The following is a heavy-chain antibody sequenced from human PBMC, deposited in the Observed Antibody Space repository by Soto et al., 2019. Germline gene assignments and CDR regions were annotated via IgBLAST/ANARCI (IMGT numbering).Heavy chain of an antibody. J-gene: IGHJ3*02. CDR2: IWSDGSNK. Sequence: PGGSLRLSCVASGFTFSGYGMHWVRQAPGKGLEWVAVIWSDGSNKYYVDSVKGRFTISRDNSKNTLYLQMDSLRAEDTAVYYCARDYGSGGHYLDALDIWGQGTMVTVSS. CDR3: ARDYGSGGHYLDALDI. CDR1: GFTFSGYG. D-gene: IGHD3-22*01. V-gene: IGHV3-33*01.